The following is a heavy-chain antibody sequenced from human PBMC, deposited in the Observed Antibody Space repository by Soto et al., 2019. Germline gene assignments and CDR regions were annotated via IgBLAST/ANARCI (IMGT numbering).Heavy chain of an antibody. CDR3: ARDRDDDGSGNYYNRIDF. J-gene: IGHJ4*02. CDR2: IIPIFGTL. CDR1: GGIFSTYA. V-gene: IGHV1-69*01. Sequence: QVQLVQAGAEVKNPGSSVKVSCKASGGIFSTYAISWLRRAPGQGLEWMGGIIPIFGTLNYAQRVQGRGTITADESTSTAYMELSRLRSEDTAVYYCARDRDDDGSGNYYNRIDFWGQGTLVTVSS. D-gene: IGHD3-10*01.